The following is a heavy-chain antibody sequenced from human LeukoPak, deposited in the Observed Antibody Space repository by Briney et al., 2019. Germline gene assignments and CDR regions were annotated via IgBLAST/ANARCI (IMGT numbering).Heavy chain of an antibody. J-gene: IGHJ5*02. CDR3: AKEPGIAVAGYSYNWFDP. Sequence: SETLSLTCTVSGDSITNSYWNWIRQPPGGGLEWIGRISYSGNTNYNPSLKSRVIISRDTSKNQFSLELTSVTAADTAVYYCAKEPGIAVAGYSYNWFDPWGQGTLVTVSS. CDR2: ISYSGNT. D-gene: IGHD6-19*01. CDR1: GDSITNSY. V-gene: IGHV4-59*12.